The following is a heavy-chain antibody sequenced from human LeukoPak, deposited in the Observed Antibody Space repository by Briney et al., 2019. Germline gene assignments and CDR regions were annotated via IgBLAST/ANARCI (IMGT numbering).Heavy chain of an antibody. V-gene: IGHV3-53*01. Sequence: PGGSLRLSCAASGFTVSGNYMSWVRQAPGKGLEWVSVIYSGGSTYYADSVKGRFTISRDNAKNSLYLQMNSLRAEDTAVYYCARGMGITMIDYWGQGTLVTVSS. CDR3: ARGMGITMIDY. CDR1: GFTVSGNY. D-gene: IGHD3-22*01. J-gene: IGHJ4*02. CDR2: IYSGGST.